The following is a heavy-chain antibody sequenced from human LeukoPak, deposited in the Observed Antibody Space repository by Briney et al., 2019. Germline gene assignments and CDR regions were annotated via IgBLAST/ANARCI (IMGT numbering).Heavy chain of an antibody. Sequence: SETLSLTCTVSGYSISSGYYWGWIRQPPGKGLEWIGTIYHSGSTYYNPSLKSRVTISVDTSKNQFSLKLSSVTAADTAVYYCARERGSGIDYWGQGTLVTVSS. V-gene: IGHV4-38-2*02. J-gene: IGHJ4*02. CDR2: IYHSGST. D-gene: IGHD1-14*01. CDR3: ARERGSGIDY. CDR1: GYSISSGYY.